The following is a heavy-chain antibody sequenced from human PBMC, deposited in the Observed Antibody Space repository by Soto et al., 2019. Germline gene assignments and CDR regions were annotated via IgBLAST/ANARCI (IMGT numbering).Heavy chain of an antibody. CDR2: ISYDGSKK. Sequence: PRGFCAASGXTVSSYWMHWVRQAPGRGLEWGAFISYDGSKKYYPASVKGRFTISRDNSKKTLYLQMNSLRAEHTAVYYCAKDKKGLLPRGPVDYWGQGTLGTVS. D-gene: IGHD3-22*01. CDR3: AKDKKGLLPRGPVDY. J-gene: IGHJ4*02. V-gene: IGHV3-30*18. CDR1: GXTVSSYW.